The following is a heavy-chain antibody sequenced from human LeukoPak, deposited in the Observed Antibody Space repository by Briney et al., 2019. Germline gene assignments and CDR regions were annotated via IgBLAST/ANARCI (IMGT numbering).Heavy chain of an antibody. Sequence: ASVKVSCKASGYTFTSCGISWVRQAPGQGLEWMGWISAYNGNTNYAQKLQGRVTMTTDTSTSTAYMELRSLRSDDTAVYYCARVSEYSSGWYFAYYYYGMDVWGQGTTVTVSS. CDR1: GYTFTSCG. CDR3: ARVSEYSSGWYFAYYYYGMDV. CDR2: ISAYNGNT. V-gene: IGHV1-18*01. J-gene: IGHJ6*02. D-gene: IGHD6-19*01.